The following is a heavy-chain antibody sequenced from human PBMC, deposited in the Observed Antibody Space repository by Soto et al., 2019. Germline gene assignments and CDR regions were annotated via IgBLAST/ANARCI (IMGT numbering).Heavy chain of an antibody. Sequence: QVQLVESGGGVVQPGRSLRLSCAASGFTFSSYGTHWVRQAPGKGLEWVAVISYDGSNKYYADSVKGRFTISRDNSKNTLYLQMNSLRAEDTAVYYCAKDTPVLRYFDYWGQGTLVTVSS. J-gene: IGHJ4*02. CDR3: AKDTPVLRYFDY. V-gene: IGHV3-30*18. D-gene: IGHD2-15*01. CDR1: GFTFSSYG. CDR2: ISYDGSNK.